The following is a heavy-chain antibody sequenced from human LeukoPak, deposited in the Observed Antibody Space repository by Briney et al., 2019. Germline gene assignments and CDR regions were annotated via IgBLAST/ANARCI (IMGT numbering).Heavy chain of an antibody. Sequence: SETLSLTCAVSGASISGSGYYLGWIRQPRGKGLEWIGNIYYTGSTYYNVSLQSRVTISIDMSKNQFSLRLSSVTAADTAMYYCVKSGGYGLIDYWGQGTLVTVSS. CDR3: VKSGGYGLIDY. J-gene: IGHJ4*02. V-gene: IGHV4-39*01. CDR1: GASISGSGYY. D-gene: IGHD6-19*01. CDR2: IYYTGST.